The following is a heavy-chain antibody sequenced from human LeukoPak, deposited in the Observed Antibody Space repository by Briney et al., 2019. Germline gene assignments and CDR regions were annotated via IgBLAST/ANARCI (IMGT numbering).Heavy chain of an antibody. CDR1: GYTFTTFG. V-gene: IGHV1-69*13. J-gene: IGHJ4*02. CDR3: ARDLSEWWFRD. D-gene: IGHD2-15*01. CDR2: IIPIFGTA. Sequence: SVKVSCKTSGYTFTTFGISWVRQAPGQGLEWMGGIIPIFGTANYAQKFQGRVTITADESTSTAYMELSSLRSEDTAVYYCARDLSEWWFRDWGQGTLVTVSS.